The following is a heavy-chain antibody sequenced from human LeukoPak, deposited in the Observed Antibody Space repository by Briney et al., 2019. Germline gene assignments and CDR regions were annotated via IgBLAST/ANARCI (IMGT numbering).Heavy chain of an antibody. V-gene: IGHV3-23*01. D-gene: IGHD1-26*01. J-gene: IGHJ6*03. CDR3: AKNYRPWEPHGYYYYMDV. CDR2: ISGSGGST. Sequence: GGSLRLSCAASGFTFSSYAMSWVRQAPGKGLEWVSAISGSGGSTYYADSVKGRFTISRDNSKNTLYLQMNSLRAEDTAVYYCAKNYRPWEPHGYYYYMDVWGKGTTVTASS. CDR1: GFTFSSYA.